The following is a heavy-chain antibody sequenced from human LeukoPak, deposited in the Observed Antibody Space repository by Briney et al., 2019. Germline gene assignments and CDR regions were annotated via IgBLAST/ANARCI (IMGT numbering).Heavy chain of an antibody. D-gene: IGHD3-3*01. CDR1: GGTFSSYA. CDR2: IIPIFGTA. CDR3: AGADYDFWSGYRPYYYYGMDV. J-gene: IGHJ6*02. V-gene: IGHV1-69*13. Sequence: SVKVSCKASGGTFSSYAISWVRQAPGQGLEWMGGIIPIFGTANYAQKFQGRVTITADESTSTAYMELSSLRSEDTAVYYCAGADYDFWSGYRPYYYYGMDVWGQGTTVTVSS.